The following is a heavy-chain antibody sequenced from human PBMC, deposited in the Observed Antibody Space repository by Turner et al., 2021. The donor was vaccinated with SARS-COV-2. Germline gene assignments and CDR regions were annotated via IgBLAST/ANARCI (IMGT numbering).Heavy chain of an antibody. D-gene: IGHD6-25*01. J-gene: IGHJ4*02. CDR1: GFTFSSYA. CDR2: FCAGGGST. V-gene: IGHV3-23*01. Sequence: EVQPLDSGGGFVQPGVSLRLSCAASGFTFSSYAMNWVRQAPGKGLEWVSDFCAGGGSTYNADSVKGRFTISRDNSKNTLYLQMNSLRAEDTAVYYCAKVPPSGDYFDYWGQGTLVTVSS. CDR3: AKVPPSGDYFDY.